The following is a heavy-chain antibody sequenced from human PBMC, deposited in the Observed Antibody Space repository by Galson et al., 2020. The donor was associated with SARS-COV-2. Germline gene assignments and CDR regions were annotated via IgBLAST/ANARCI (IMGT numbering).Heavy chain of an antibody. V-gene: IGHV3-23*01. CDR2: ISGSGGSI. D-gene: IGHD2-2*02. Sequence: GESLKISWAASGLTGRSYAMRWVRQAPGKGLEWVSAISGSGGSIYYADSVKGRFTISRDNSKNTLSLQMNSLRAEDTAVYYCARGGYCSSTSFYTVGAFDIWGQGTMVTVSS. CDR3: ARGGYCSSTSFYTVGAFDI. CDR1: GLTGRSYA. J-gene: IGHJ3*02.